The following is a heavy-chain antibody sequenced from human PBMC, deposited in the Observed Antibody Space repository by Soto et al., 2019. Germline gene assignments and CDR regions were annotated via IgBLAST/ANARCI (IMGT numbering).Heavy chain of an antibody. J-gene: IGHJ6*02. V-gene: IGHV5-10-1*01. CDR3: ARLGTSGSGVVHYYYYGMDV. D-gene: IGHD2-21*01. CDR2: IDPSDSYT. Sequence: GESLKISCKGSGYSFTSYWISWVRQMPGKGLEWMGRIDPSDSYTNYSPSFQGHVTISADKSISTAYLQWSSLKASDTAMYYCARLGTSGSGVVHYYYYGMDVWGQGTTVTSP. CDR1: GYSFTSYW.